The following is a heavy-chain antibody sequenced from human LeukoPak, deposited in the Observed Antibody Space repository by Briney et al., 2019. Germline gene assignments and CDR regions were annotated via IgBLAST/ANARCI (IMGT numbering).Heavy chain of an antibody. CDR3: ARSAKGRRGYSGYAIY. CDR1: GYTFTSYD. Sequence: ASVKVSCKASGYTFTSYDINWVRQATGQGPEWMGWMNPNSGNTGYAQKFQGRVTMTRNTSISTAYMELSSLRSEDTAVYYCARSAKGRRGYSGYAIYWGQGTLVTVSS. V-gene: IGHV1-8*01. CDR2: MNPNSGNT. J-gene: IGHJ4*02. D-gene: IGHD5-12*01.